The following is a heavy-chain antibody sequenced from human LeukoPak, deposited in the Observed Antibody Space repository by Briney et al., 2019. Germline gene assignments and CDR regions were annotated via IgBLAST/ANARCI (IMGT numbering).Heavy chain of an antibody. J-gene: IGHJ4*02. CDR2: ISGGGDST. CDR3: ARVITRFGELQYFDS. Sequence: QTGGSLRLSCAASGFTFSSYAMSWVRQAPGKGLEWVSGISGGGDSTYYADSVKGRFTISRDNSKSTLYLQMNSLRAEDTAVYYCARVITRFGELQYFDSWGQGTLVTVSS. D-gene: IGHD3-10*01. V-gene: IGHV3-23*01. CDR1: GFTFSSYA.